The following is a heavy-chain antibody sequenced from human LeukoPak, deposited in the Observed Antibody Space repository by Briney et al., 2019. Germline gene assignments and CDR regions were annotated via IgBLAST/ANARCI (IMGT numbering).Heavy chain of an antibody. CDR1: GFIFNNYI. V-gene: IGHV3-21*01. CDR2: ITGSGSFV. CDR3: ARDSSGPSFDP. J-gene: IGHJ5*02. Sequence: GGSLRLSCAVSGFIFNNYIMNWVRQAPGKGLEWVSSITGSGSFVYYADSVKGRFTISRDNAKNSLFLQMNSLRAEDTAVYYCARDSSGPSFDPWGQGTLVTVSS. D-gene: IGHD6-6*01.